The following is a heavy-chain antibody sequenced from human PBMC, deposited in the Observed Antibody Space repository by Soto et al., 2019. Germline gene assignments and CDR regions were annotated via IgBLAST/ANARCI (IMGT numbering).Heavy chain of an antibody. CDR3: ARVWANYDYYSGTDV. D-gene: IGHD3-10*01. CDR1: GFTVSSYW. J-gene: IGHJ6*02. Sequence: GGSLRLSCAASGFTVSSYWMHWVRQAPGKGLVWVSRINSDGSSTSYADSVKGRFTISRDNATTTLYLQMNRLRAEATAVYYCARVWANYDYYSGTDVWGQGTTVTVSS. V-gene: IGHV3-74*01. CDR2: INSDGSST.